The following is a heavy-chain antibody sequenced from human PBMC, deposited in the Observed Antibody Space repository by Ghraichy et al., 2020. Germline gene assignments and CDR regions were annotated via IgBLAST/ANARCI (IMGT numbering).Heavy chain of an antibody. CDR1: GFTFSSYS. CDR3: ARARSSGWWPEPRGLGLYFDY. Sequence: GGSLRLSCAASGFTFSSYSMNWVRQAPGKGLEWVSYISSSSSTIYYADSVKGRFTISRDNAKNSLYLQMNSLRDEDTAVYYCARARSSGWWPEPRGLGLYFDYWGQGTLVTVSS. J-gene: IGHJ4*02. CDR2: ISSSSSTI. D-gene: IGHD6-19*01. V-gene: IGHV3-48*02.